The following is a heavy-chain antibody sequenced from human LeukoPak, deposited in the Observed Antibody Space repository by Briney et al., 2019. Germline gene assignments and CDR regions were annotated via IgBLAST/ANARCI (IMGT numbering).Heavy chain of an antibody. J-gene: IGHJ4*02. CDR2: IYYSGST. CDR3: ARHRSSWADDY. D-gene: IGHD6-13*01. Sequence: SETLSLTCTVSGGSISSSSYYWGWIRQPPGKGLEWIGSIYYSGSTYYNPSLKSRVTISVDTSKNQFSLKLSSVTAADTVVYYCARHRSSWADDYWGQGTLVTVSS. CDR1: GGSISSSSYY. V-gene: IGHV4-39*01.